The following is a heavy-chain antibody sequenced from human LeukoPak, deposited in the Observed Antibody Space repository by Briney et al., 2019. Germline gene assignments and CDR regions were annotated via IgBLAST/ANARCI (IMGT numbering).Heavy chain of an antibody. J-gene: IGHJ4*02. CDR1: GFTFSSYA. Sequence: GGSLRLSCAASGFTFSSYAMSWVRQAPGKGLEWVPAISSSGGSTYFADSVKGRFTISRDNSKNTLYLQMNSLRAEDTAVYYCAKDLLRYCSSTSCLGGIDYWGQGTLVTVSS. D-gene: IGHD2-2*01. V-gene: IGHV3-23*01. CDR3: AKDLLRYCSSTSCLGGIDY. CDR2: ISSSGGST.